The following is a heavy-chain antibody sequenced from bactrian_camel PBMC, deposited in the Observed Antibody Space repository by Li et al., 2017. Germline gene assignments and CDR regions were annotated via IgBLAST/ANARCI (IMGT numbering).Heavy chain of an antibody. V-gene: IGHV3S6*01. D-gene: IGHD1*01. CDR1: GDTLTNYC. CDR2: FYSDGTTY. J-gene: IGHJ4*01. CDR3: ASSQALAACDNPLAYHS. Sequence: HVQLVESGGGSVQAGGSLRLSCTGSGDTLTNYCMAWFRQAPGKEREGVATFYSDGTTYVCADSVKGRFIISRDNAKNTVYLQMNSLKPEDTAMYYCASSQALAACDNPLAYHSWGQGTQVTVS.